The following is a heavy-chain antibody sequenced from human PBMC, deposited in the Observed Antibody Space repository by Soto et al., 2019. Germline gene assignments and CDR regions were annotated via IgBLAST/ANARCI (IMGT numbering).Heavy chain of an antibody. Sequence: SETRSLTCTVSGGSVTNSSYYWGWIRHSPGKGLEWIGSVYYRVRSYSRSSVKSRVTISVDTSKNQFSLNLNSVTASDTAVYLCVSQRTTELTQAYFDYWGTGELVIDSA. CDR1: GGSVTNSSYY. D-gene: IGHD1-7*01. J-gene: IGHJ4*02. CDR2: VYYRVRS. V-gene: IGHV4-39*01. CDR3: VSQRTTELTQAYFDY.